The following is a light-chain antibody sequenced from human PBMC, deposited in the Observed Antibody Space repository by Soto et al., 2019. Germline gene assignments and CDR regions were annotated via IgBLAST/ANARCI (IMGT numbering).Light chain of an antibody. J-gene: IGLJ2*01. V-gene: IGLV2-14*01. CDR2: DVS. CDR3: SSYTSSNTVV. CDR1: SGDVGGYDY. Sequence: QLVLTQPASVSGSPGQSITISCAGTSGDVGGYDYVSWYQQHPGKAPKLMIYDVSNRPSGVSNRFSGSKSGNTASLTISGLQAEDEADYYCSSYTSSNTVVFGGGTKLTVL.